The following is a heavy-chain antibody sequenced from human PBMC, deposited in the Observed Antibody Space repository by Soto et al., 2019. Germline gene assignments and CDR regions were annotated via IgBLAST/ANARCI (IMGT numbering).Heavy chain of an antibody. Sequence: GGSLRLSCAASGVTFSSYAMSWVRQAPGKGLEWVSAISGSGGSTYYADSVKGRFTISRDNSKNTLYLQMNSLRAEDTAVYYCAKDLLDYYGSGSPGYGMDVWGQGTTVTVSS. D-gene: IGHD3-10*01. CDR1: GVTFSSYA. CDR2: ISGSGGST. V-gene: IGHV3-23*01. J-gene: IGHJ6*02. CDR3: AKDLLDYYGSGSPGYGMDV.